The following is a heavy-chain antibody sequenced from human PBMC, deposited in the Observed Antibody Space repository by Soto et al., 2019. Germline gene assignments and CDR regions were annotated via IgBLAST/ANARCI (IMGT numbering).Heavy chain of an antibody. CDR1: GYTFTSYG. CDR2: ISAYNGNT. D-gene: IGHD3-22*01. V-gene: IGHV1-18*01. CDR3: ARVHYYDSSGYQEIDY. J-gene: IGHJ4*02. Sequence: ASLKVYCKTAGYTFTSYGISCVRHTPGQGLEWMGWISAYNGNTNYAQKLQGRVTMTTDTSTSTAYMELRSLRSDDAAVYYCARVHYYDSSGYQEIDYWGQGTLVTVSS.